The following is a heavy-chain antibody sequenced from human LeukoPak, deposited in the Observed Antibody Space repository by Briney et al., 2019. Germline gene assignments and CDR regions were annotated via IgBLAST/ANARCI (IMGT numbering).Heavy chain of an antibody. V-gene: IGHV1-18*01. J-gene: IGHJ5*02. CDR1: GYTFTSYG. CDR3: ARVRRYSSGWYNWFDP. Sequence: ASVKVSFKASGYTFTSYGISWVRQAPGQGLEWMGWISAYNGNTNYAQKLQGRVTMTTDTSTSTAYMELRSLRSDDTAVYYCARVRRYSSGWYNWFDPWGQGTLVTVSS. D-gene: IGHD6-19*01. CDR2: ISAYNGNT.